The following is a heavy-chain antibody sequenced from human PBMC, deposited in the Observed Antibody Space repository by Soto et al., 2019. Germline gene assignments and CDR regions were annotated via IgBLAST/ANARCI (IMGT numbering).Heavy chain of an antibody. CDR3: ARGSDSNSNWFDP. CDR1: GYTFTGYY. Sequence: ASVKVSCKASGYTFTGYYMHWVRQAPGQGLEWMGWINPNSGGTNYAQTFQGRVTMTRDTSIITAYMELSRLRSDDTAIYYCARGSDSNSNWFDPWGPGXLVTVYS. V-gene: IGHV1-2*02. CDR2: INPNSGGT. J-gene: IGHJ5*02. D-gene: IGHD6-6*01.